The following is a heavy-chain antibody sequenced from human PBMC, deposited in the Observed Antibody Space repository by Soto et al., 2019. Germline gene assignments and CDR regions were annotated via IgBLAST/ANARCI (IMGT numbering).Heavy chain of an antibody. D-gene: IGHD3-3*01. V-gene: IGHV1-8*01. CDR2: MNPNSGNT. CDR1: GYTFTSYD. J-gene: IGHJ6*03. Sequence: GASVKVSCKASGYTFTSYDINWVRQATGQGLEWMGWMNPNSGNTGYAQKFQGRVTMTRNTSISTAYMELSSLRSEDTAVYYCARVPYDFWSGYRYYYYYMDVWGKGTTVTVSS. CDR3: ARVPYDFWSGYRYYYYYMDV.